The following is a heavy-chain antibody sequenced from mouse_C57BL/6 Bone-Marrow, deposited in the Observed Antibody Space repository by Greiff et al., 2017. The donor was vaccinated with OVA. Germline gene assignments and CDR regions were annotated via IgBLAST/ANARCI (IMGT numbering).Heavy chain of an antibody. CDR2: IDPSDSYT. CDR1: GYTFTSYW. J-gene: IGHJ3*01. CDR3: ARSTYYSNYEFAY. D-gene: IGHD2-5*01. V-gene: IGHV1-59*01. Sequence: VQLQQPGAELVRPGTSVKLSCKASGYTFTSYWMHWVKQRPGQGLEWIGVIDPSDSYTNYNQKFKGKATLTVDTSSSTAYMQLSSLTSEYSAVYYCARSTYYSNYEFAYWGQGTLVTVSA.